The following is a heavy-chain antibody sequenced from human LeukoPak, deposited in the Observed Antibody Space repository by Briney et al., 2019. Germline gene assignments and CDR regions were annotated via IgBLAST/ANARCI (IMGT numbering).Heavy chain of an antibody. V-gene: IGHV3-21*01. J-gene: IGHJ4*02. D-gene: IGHD5-18*01. CDR3: GRGGGARGYSYGPLDY. CDR2: ISSSSSYI. Sequence: GGSLRLSCAASGFTFSSYSMNWVRQAPGKGLEWVSSISSSSSYIYYADSVKGRFTISRDNAKNSLYLQMNSLRAEDTAVYYWGRGGGARGYSYGPLDYWGQGTLVTVSS. CDR1: GFTFSSYS.